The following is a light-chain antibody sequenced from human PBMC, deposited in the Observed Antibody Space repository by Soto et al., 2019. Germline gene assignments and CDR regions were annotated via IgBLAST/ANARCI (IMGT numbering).Light chain of an antibody. CDR2: DAS. CDR1: QSVSSY. CDR3: QQRSNWPPIFT. J-gene: IGKJ3*01. V-gene: IGKV3-11*01. Sequence: EIVLTQSPATLSLSPGERATLSCRASQSVSSYLAWYQQKPGQAPRILIYDASNRATGIPARFSGSGSGTGFTLTISILEHEHFAVYYYQQRSNWPPIFTFGPGTKGDIK.